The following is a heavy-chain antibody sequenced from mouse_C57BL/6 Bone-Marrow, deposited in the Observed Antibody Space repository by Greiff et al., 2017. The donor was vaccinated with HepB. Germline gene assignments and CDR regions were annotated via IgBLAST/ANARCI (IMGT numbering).Heavy chain of an antibody. CDR2: ISNLAYSI. J-gene: IGHJ1*03. CDR1: GFTFSDYG. Sequence: DVQLQESGGGLVQPGGSLKLSCAASGFTFSDYGMAWVRQAPRKGPEWVAFISNLAYSIYYADTVTGRFTISRENAKNTLYLEMSSLRSEDTAMYYCARPIDYGSSSWYFDVWGTGTTVTVSS. CDR3: ARPIDYGSSSWYFDV. D-gene: IGHD1-1*01. V-gene: IGHV5-15*01.